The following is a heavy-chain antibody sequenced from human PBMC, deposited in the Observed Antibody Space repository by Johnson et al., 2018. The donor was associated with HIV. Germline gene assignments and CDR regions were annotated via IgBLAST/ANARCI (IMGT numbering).Heavy chain of an antibody. V-gene: IGHV3-23*04. CDR2: ISGSGGNT. CDR3: AKGGRGGSYYGAFDI. CDR1: GFIFSSYA. Sequence: MQLVESGGGLVQPGRSLRLSCAASGFIFSSYAMTWVRQPPGKGLEWVSAISGSGGNTYYADYVKGRFTISRDTSKNTLYLQMKSLRVEDTAVYYCAKGGRGGSYYGAFDIWGQGTMVIVSS. J-gene: IGHJ3*02. D-gene: IGHD1-26*01.